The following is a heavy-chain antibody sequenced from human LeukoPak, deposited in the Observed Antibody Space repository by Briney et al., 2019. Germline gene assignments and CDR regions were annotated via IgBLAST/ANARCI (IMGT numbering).Heavy chain of an antibody. CDR1: GGSISSHY. D-gene: IGHD5-18*01. J-gene: IGHJ6*03. CDR3: ARDREDTATYYYYYMDV. Sequence: SETLSLTCTVSGGSISSHYSSWIRQPPGKGLEWIGYIYYSGSTNYNPSVKSRVTISVDTSKNQFSLKLSSVTAADTAVYYCARDREDTATYYYYYMDVWGKGTTVTVSS. V-gene: IGHV4-59*11. CDR2: IYYSGST.